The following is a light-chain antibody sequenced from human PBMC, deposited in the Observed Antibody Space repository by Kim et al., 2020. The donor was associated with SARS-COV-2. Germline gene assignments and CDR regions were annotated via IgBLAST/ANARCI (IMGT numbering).Light chain of an antibody. Sequence: GSPGERATLSCRASESVSSLLAWYQQKVGQAPRLLIYDASTTATAIPARFSGSGSGTEFTLTISSLQSEDFAVYYCQQYKKWPLTFGGGTKVDIK. V-gene: IGKV3-15*01. CDR2: DAS. CDR3: QQYKKWPLT. J-gene: IGKJ4*02. CDR1: ESVSSL.